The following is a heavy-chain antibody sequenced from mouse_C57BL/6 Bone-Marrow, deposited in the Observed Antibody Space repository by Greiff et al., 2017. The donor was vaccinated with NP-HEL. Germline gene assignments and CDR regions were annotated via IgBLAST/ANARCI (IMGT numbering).Heavy chain of an antibody. J-gene: IGHJ2*01. D-gene: IGHD2-1*01. CDR1: GFNIKDDY. CDR2: IDPENGDT. CDR3: TTFYYGNYVEPFDY. V-gene: IGHV14-4*01. Sequence: EVQLQQPGAELVRPGASVKLSCTASGFNIKDDYMHWVKQRPEQGLEWIGWIDPENGDTEYASKFQGKATITADTSSNTAYLQLSSLTSEDTAVYYCTTFYYGNYVEPFDYWGQGTTLTVSS.